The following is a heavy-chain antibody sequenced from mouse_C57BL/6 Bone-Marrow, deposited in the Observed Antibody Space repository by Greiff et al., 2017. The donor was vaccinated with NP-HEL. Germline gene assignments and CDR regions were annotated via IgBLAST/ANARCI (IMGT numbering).Heavy chain of an antibody. CDR2: IDPETGGT. D-gene: IGHD3-2*02. J-gene: IGHJ2*01. CDR1: GYTFTDYE. Sequence: QVQLQQSGAELVRPGASVTLSCKASGYTFTDYEMHWVKQTPVHGLEWIGAIDPETGGTAYNQKFKGKAILTADKSSSTAYMELRSLTSEDSAVYYCTALRLRFYFDYWGQGTTLTVSS. CDR3: TALRLRFYFDY. V-gene: IGHV1-15*01.